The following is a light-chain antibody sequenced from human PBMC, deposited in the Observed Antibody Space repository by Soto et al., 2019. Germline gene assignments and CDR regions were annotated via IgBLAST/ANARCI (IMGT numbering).Light chain of an antibody. V-gene: IGKV1-5*03. CDR1: QSISNW. J-gene: IGKJ1*01. CDR3: QQYNSYST. Sequence: DIQMTQSPSTLSASVGDRVTITCRASQSISNWLAWYQQKPGKAPKVLIYKASSLESGVPSRFSDSGSGTEFTLTISSLQPDDFATYYCQQYNSYSTFGQGTKVEIK. CDR2: KAS.